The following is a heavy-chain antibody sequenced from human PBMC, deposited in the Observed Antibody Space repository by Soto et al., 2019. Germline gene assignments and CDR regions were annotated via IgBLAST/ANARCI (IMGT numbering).Heavy chain of an antibody. Sequence: PSETLSLTCTVSGGSISSYYWSWIRQPPGKGLEWIGYIYYSGSTNYNPSLKSRVTIPVDTSKNQFSLKLSSVTAADTAVYYCASTFCSSTSCLPFDYWGQGTLVTVSS. V-gene: IGHV4-59*01. D-gene: IGHD2-2*01. J-gene: IGHJ4*02. CDR2: IYYSGST. CDR3: ASTFCSSTSCLPFDY. CDR1: GGSISSYY.